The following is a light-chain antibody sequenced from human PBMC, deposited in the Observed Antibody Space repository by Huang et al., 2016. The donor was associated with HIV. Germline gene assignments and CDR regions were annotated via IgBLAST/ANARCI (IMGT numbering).Light chain of an antibody. CDR2: GAS. V-gene: IGKV3-15*01. Sequence: EIVMTQSPATLSVSPGERATLSCRASQSVNSNLAWYQQKPGQAPRLLIYGASTRATGIPARFSGSVSGTEFTLTISSLQSEDFAFYYCQQYNNWPRTFGQGTKVEIK. J-gene: IGKJ1*01. CDR1: QSVNSN. CDR3: QQYNNWPRT.